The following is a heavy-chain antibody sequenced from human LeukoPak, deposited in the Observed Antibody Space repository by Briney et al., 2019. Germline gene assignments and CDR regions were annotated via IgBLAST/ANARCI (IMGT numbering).Heavy chain of an antibody. CDR1: GDSVSSNSAA. V-gene: IGHV6-1*01. CDR3: ARAWAQGIAAAGTNAFDI. D-gene: IGHD6-13*01. J-gene: IGHJ3*02. CDR2: TYYRSKWYN. Sequence: SQTLSLTCAISGDSVSSNSAAWNWMTQSPSRDLEWLGRTYYRSKWYNDYAVSVKSRINIHPDTSKNQFSLQLNSVTHEDTAVYYCARAWAQGIAAAGTNAFDIGGQGTRDTVS.